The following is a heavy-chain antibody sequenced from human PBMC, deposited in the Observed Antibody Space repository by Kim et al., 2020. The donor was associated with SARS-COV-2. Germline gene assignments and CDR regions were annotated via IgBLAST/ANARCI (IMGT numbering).Heavy chain of an antibody. CDR3: ARGICGGGSCYPLDY. CDR1: GGSFSGYY. D-gene: IGHD2-15*01. CDR2: INHSGST. V-gene: IGHV4-34*01. J-gene: IGHJ4*02. Sequence: SETLSLTCAVYGGSFSGYYWSWIRQPPGKGLELIGEINHSGSTNYNPSLKSRVTISVDTSKNQFSLKLSSVTAADTAVYYCARGICGGGSCYPLDYWGQG.